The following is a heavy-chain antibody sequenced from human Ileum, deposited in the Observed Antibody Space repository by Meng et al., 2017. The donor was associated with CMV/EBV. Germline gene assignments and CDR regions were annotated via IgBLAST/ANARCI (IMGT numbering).Heavy chain of an antibody. Sequence: GGSLRLSCAASGFTFSSYWMNWVRQAPGKGLEWVANIKQDGSEKTYVDSVKGRFTISRDNAKNSLYLQMNSLRGEDTAVYYCTILPRPDYYDSSVGYSWGQGTLVTVSS. J-gene: IGHJ4*02. CDR2: IKQDGSEK. CDR1: GFTFSSYW. CDR3: TILPRPDYYDSSVGYS. V-gene: IGHV3-7*01. D-gene: IGHD3-22*01.